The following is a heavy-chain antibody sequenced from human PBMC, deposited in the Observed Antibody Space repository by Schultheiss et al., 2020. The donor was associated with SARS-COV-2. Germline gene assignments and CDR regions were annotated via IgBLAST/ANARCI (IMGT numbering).Heavy chain of an antibody. CDR3: ARSQGGWLRASLDY. CDR1: GGSFSGYY. J-gene: IGHJ4*02. Sequence: SETLSLTCAVYGGSFSGYYWSWIRQPPGKGLEWIGEINHSGSTNYNPSLKSRVTISVDTSKNQFSLKLNSVTAADTAVYYCARSQGGWLRASLDYWGQGTLVTVSS. D-gene: IGHD5-12*01. V-gene: IGHV4-34*01. CDR2: INHSGST.